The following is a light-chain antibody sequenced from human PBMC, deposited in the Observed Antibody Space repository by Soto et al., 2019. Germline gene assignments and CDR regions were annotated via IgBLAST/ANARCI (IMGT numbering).Light chain of an antibody. Sequence: QSVLNQPASVSGSPGQSITISCTGTRSDVGGYNYVSWYQQHPGKAPKLMIYDVSNRPSGVSNRFSGSKSGNTASLTISGLQAEDEADYYCSSYTSSIKVFGTGTKVTVL. J-gene: IGLJ1*01. CDR3: SSYTSSIKV. V-gene: IGLV2-14*01. CDR1: RSDVGGYNY. CDR2: DVS.